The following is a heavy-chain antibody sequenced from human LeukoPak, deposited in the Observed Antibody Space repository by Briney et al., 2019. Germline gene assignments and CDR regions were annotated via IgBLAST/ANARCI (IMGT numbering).Heavy chain of an antibody. V-gene: IGHV4-61*10. Sequence: PSETLSLTCTVSGGSISSGSYYWSWIRQPAGKGLEWIGYIYYSGSTNYNPSLKSRVTISVDTSKNQFSLKLSSVTAADTAVYYCARHEEGVYYDSSGYYFDYWGQGTLVTVSS. D-gene: IGHD3-22*01. J-gene: IGHJ4*02. CDR3: ARHEEGVYYDSSGYYFDY. CDR2: IYYSGST. CDR1: GGSISSGSYY.